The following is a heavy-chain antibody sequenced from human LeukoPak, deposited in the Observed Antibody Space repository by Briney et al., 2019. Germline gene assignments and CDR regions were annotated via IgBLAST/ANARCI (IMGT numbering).Heavy chain of an antibody. CDR3: ARDQATAAAGHLFDY. V-gene: IGHV1-18*01. D-gene: IGHD6-13*01. CDR1: GYTFTSYG. J-gene: IGHJ4*02. CDR2: ISAYNGNT. Sequence: ASVKVSCKASGYTFTSYGISWVRQAPGQGLEWMGWISAYNGNTNYAQKLQGRVTMTTDTSTSTAYMELRSLRSDDTAVYYCARDQATAAAGHLFDYWGQGTLVTVSS.